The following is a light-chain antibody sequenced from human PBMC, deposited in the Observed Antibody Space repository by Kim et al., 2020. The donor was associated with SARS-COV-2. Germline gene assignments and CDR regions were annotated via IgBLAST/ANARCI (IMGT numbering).Light chain of an antibody. Sequence: PGERAPLYCTVSQNGNRSFLAWYQQKPGQAPRLLIRGASTRATGIPARFSGSGSGADFTLTITSLETEDFAVYYCQQYSSTPITFGGGTKLDIK. J-gene: IGKJ4*01. CDR2: GAS. V-gene: IGKV3-20*01. CDR1: QNGNRSF. CDR3: QQYSSTPIT.